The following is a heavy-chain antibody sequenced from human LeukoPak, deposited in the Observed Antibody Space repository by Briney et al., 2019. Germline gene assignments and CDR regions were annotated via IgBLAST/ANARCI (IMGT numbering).Heavy chain of an antibody. Sequence: PGGSLRLSCAASGFSFSSYNMNWVRLTPGKGLEWVSSITSSSTYTFYADSVKGRFTISRDNAKNSLYLQMNSLRAEDTAVYYCARGRGYYDSSGSRNWFDPWGQGTLVTVSS. CDR3: ARGRGYYDSSGSRNWFDP. J-gene: IGHJ5*02. CDR1: GFSFSSYN. CDR2: ITSSSTYT. V-gene: IGHV3-21*01. D-gene: IGHD3-22*01.